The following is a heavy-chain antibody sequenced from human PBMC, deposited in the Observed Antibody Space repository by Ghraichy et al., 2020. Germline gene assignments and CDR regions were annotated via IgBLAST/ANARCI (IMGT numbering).Heavy chain of an antibody. Sequence: SETLSLTCTVSGGSISSSSYYWGWIRQPPGKGLEWIGSIYYSGSTYYNPSLKRRVTISVDTSKNQFSLKLSSVTAADTAVYYCARTNWGGNYYYYGMDVWGQGTTVTVSS. V-gene: IGHV4-39*01. D-gene: IGHD7-27*01. CDR2: IYYSGST. J-gene: IGHJ6*02. CDR1: GGSISSSSYY. CDR3: ARTNWGGNYYYYGMDV.